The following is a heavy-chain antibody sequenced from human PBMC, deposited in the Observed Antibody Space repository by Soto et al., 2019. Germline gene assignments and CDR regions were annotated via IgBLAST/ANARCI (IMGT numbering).Heavy chain of an antibody. Sequence: VQLQESGPGLVKPSQTLSLTCTVSGGAIRSGGYFWSWGRQRPGKGLEWIGHIYYRGGTSYNPSLESRVAMSVDTSKNEFTLKVNSVTAADTAIYYCARFAKEENPKLESWYAFAFWGRGTLVTVSS. D-gene: IGHD6-13*01. CDR2: IYYRGGT. CDR1: GGAIRSGGYF. V-gene: IGHV4-31*03. J-gene: IGHJ4*02. CDR3: ARFAKEENPKLESWYAFAF.